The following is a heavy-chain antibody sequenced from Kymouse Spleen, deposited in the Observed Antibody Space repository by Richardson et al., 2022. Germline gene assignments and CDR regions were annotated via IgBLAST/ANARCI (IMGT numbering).Heavy chain of an antibody. Sequence: QVQLQQWGAGLLKPSETLSLTCAVYGGSFSGYYWSWIRQPPGKGLEWIGEINHSGSTNYNPSLKSRVTISVDTSKNQFSLKLSSVTAADTAVYYCASVGATTNFSDYWGQGTLVTVSS. J-gene: IGHJ4*02. CDR3: ASVGATTNFSDY. D-gene: IGHD1-26*01. V-gene: IGHV4-34*01. CDR1: GGSFSGYY. CDR2: INHSGST.